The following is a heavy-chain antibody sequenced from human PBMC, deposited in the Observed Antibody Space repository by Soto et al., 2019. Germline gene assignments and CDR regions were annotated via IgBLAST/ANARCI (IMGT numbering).Heavy chain of an antibody. V-gene: IGHV3-74*01. J-gene: IGHJ4*02. CDR2: IYFDGITT. Sequence: GGSLRLSCTASGFTFNTHWMHWVRQAPGKGLEWVSRIYFDGITTNYADFVKGRLTVSNDNAKNTVYLHVNTLRDEDTAVHYCAIVGAMGVDYWGQGTLVTVSS. CDR1: GFTFNTHW. D-gene: IGHD1-26*01. CDR3: AIVGAMGVDY.